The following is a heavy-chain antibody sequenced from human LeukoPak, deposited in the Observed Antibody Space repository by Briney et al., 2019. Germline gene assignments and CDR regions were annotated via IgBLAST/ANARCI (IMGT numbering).Heavy chain of an antibody. CDR1: GYSFISYW. V-gene: IGHV5-51*01. Sequence: RSGGSLKISCKGSGYSFISYWIGWVRQMPGKGLEWMGIIYPGDSDTRYSPSFQGQVTISADKSISTAYLQWNSLKASDTAMYYCARSGGWSSYYFDYWGQGTLVTVSS. D-gene: IGHD6-19*01. CDR3: ARSGGWSSYYFDY. CDR2: IYPGDSDT. J-gene: IGHJ4*02.